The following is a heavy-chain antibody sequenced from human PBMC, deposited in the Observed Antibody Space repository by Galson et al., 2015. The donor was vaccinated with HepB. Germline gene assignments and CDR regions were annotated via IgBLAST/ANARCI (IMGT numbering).Heavy chain of an antibody. CDR3: ARAGDSSSYYYAFDP. Sequence: SLRLSCAASGFTFSSYAMHWVRQAPGKGLEWVAVISYDGSNKYYADPVEGRFTISRDSTKNTLYLQMNSLRAEDTAVYYCARAGDSSSYYYAFDPWGQGTLVTVSS. CDR2: ISYDGSNK. D-gene: IGHD3-22*01. CDR1: GFTFSSYA. J-gene: IGHJ5*02. V-gene: IGHV3-30-3*01.